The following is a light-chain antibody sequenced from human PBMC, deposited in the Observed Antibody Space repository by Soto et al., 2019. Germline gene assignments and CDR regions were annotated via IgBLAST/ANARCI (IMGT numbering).Light chain of an antibody. CDR3: SLYTGSSYV. CDR2: AVT. Sequence: AVTHTPSVSGSPGQSGTISCTGTNSDVGSYNRVSWYQQPPGTAPRLMIYAVTNRPSGVPDRFSGSKSGNTASLTISGLQAEDEADYYCSLYTGSSYVFGTGTKVTVL. J-gene: IGLJ1*01. CDR1: NSDVGSYNR. V-gene: IGLV2-18*01.